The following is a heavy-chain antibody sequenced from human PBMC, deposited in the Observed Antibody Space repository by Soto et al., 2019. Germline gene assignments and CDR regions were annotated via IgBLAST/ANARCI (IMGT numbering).Heavy chain of an antibody. D-gene: IGHD3-3*01. CDR3: ASSPYEFWSPNYY. CDR1: GFTFSSYA. V-gene: IGHV3-30-3*01. CDR2: ISYDGSNK. J-gene: IGHJ4*02. Sequence: QVQLVESGGGVVQPGRSLRLSCAASGFTFSSYAMHWVRQAPGKGLEWVAVISYDGSNKYYADSVKGRFTISRDNSKNALYLQMNSLRAEDTAVYYCASSPYEFWSPNYYWGQGTLVTVSS.